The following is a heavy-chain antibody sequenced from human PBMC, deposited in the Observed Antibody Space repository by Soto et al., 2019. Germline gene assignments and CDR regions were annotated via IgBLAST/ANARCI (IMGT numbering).Heavy chain of an antibody. CDR1: GFTFSNYA. CDR3: AKERLGRGADY. CDR2: ISGSGGNT. J-gene: IGHJ4*02. V-gene: IGHV3-23*01. Sequence: EVQLLESGGGLVQPGGSLRLSCAASGFTFSNYAMSWVRQAPGKGLEWVSTISGSGGNTYYPDSVKGRFTIPRDTSKNTVYLQMNSLRAEDTAVYYCAKERLGRGADYWGQGALVTVTS.